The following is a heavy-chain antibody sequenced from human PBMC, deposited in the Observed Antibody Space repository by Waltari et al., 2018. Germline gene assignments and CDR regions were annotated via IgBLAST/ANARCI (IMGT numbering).Heavy chain of an antibody. D-gene: IGHD2-8*01. CDR1: GITFNEHD. CDR3: ASMLWGAYYFDY. Sequence: QVQLVESGGGVVQPGKSLRLSCAASGITFNEHDMNWVRQAPGKGLEWVALIWFDGTNKDYADSVKGRFTISRDNSKNTLYLQMNSLRAEDTAVYYCASMLWGAYYFDYWGPGTLVTVSS. CDR2: IWFDGTNK. J-gene: IGHJ4*02. V-gene: IGHV3-33*01.